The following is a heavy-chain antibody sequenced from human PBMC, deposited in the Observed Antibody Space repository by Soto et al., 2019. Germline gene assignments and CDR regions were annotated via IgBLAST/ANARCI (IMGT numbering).Heavy chain of an antibody. CDR2: ISVSGGST. Sequence: QPGGSLRLSCAASGFTFSRYAMSWVRQAPGKGLEWVSAISVSGGSTYYADSVKGRVTISRDISKNTLYLQMNSLRAEDTAVYYCARDFYTSGWYDYWGQGTLVTVSS. D-gene: IGHD6-19*01. J-gene: IGHJ4*02. V-gene: IGHV3-23*01. CDR1: GFTFSRYA. CDR3: ARDFYTSGWYDY.